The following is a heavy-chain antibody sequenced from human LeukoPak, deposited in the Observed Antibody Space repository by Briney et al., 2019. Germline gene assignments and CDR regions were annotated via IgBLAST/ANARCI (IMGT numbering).Heavy chain of an antibody. V-gene: IGHV1-2*02. J-gene: IGHJ3*02. CDR3: ARDLYYYDSSGYYHDAFDI. D-gene: IGHD3-22*01. CDR2: INPNSGGT. CDR1: GYTFAGYC. Sequence: ASVKVSCKASGYTFAGYCMHWVRQAPGQGLEWMGWINPNSGGTNYAQKFQGRVTMTRDTSISTAYMELSRLRSDDTAVYYCARDLYYYDSSGYYHDAFDIWGQGTMVTVSS.